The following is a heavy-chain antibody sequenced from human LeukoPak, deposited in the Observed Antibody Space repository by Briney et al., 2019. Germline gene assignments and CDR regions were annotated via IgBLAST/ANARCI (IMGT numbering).Heavy chain of an antibody. D-gene: IGHD2-2*02. Sequence: SETLSLTCAVYGGSFSGYYWSWIRQPPGKGLEWIGEINHSGSTNYNPSLKSRVAISVDTSKNQFSLKLSSVTAADTAVYYCARGPRGVVVPAAIGYWGQGTLVTVSS. CDR3: ARGPRGVVVPAAIGY. V-gene: IGHV4-34*01. J-gene: IGHJ4*02. CDR1: GGSFSGYY. CDR2: INHSGST.